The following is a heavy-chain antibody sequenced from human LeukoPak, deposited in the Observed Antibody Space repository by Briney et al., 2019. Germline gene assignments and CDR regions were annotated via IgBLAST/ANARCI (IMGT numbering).Heavy chain of an antibody. CDR2: LSSGDNT. CDR1: GFSVNSYY. D-gene: IGHD2-2*01. Sequence: GGSVRLSCAASGFSVNSYYMSWVRQAPGRGLEWVSALSSGDNTHYADSVNGRFTISRDNSKNTLYLQLNSLRAEDTAVYYCARRYCSTCPTGHAFDLWGQGTMVTVSS. CDR3: ARRYCSTCPTGHAFDL. V-gene: IGHV3-53*01. J-gene: IGHJ3*01.